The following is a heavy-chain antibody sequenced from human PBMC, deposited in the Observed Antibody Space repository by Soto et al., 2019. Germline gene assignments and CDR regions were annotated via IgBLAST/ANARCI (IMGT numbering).Heavy chain of an antibody. D-gene: IGHD2-15*01. V-gene: IGHV1-18*01. CDR1: GYTFTSYG. Sequence: ASVKVSCKASGYTFTSYGISWVRQAPGQGLEWMGWISAYNGNTNYAQKLQGRVTMTTDTSTSTAYMELRSLRSDDTAVYYCARSVGVFCSGGSCYPVDYYYMDVWGKGTTVTVSS. CDR2: ISAYNGNT. CDR3: ARSVGVFCSGGSCYPVDYYYMDV. J-gene: IGHJ6*03.